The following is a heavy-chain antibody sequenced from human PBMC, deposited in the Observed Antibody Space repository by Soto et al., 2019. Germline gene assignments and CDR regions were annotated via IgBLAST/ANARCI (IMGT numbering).Heavy chain of an antibody. CDR3: ARDTDSSSSNWFDP. V-gene: IGHV1-3*01. Sequence: ASVKVSCKASGYTFTSYAMHWVRQAPGQGLEWMGWINAGNGNTKYSQKFQGRVTITRDTSASTAYMELSSLRSEDTAVYYCARDTDSSSSNWFDPWGQGTLVTVSS. J-gene: IGHJ5*02. D-gene: IGHD6-6*01. CDR1: GYTFTSYA. CDR2: INAGNGNT.